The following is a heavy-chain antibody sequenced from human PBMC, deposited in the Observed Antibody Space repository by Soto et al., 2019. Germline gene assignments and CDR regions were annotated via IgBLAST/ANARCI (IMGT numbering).Heavy chain of an antibody. Sequence: PGGSLRLSCAASGFTFSSYGMQWVRQAPGKGLEWVAVIWSDGNNRYYADSVKGRFTISRDNSKNTLYLQMNSLRAEDTAVYYCVRGDNWNDEASDYWGQGTLVTVSS. V-gene: IGHV3-33*08. D-gene: IGHD1-1*01. CDR2: IWSDGNNR. CDR3: VRGDNWNDEASDY. J-gene: IGHJ4*02. CDR1: GFTFSSYG.